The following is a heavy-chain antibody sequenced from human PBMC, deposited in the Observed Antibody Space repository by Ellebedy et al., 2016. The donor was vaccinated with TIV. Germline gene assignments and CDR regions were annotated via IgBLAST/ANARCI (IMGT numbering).Heavy chain of an antibody. CDR2: ISGSGGST. Sequence: GESLKISCAASGFTFSSYAMTWVRQAPGKGLEWVSAISGSGGSTYYADSVKGRFTISRDNSKNTLYLQMNSLRAEDTAVYYCARDLSIAAAGIRYFDYWGQGTLVTVSS. CDR3: ARDLSIAAAGIRYFDY. CDR1: GFTFSSYA. V-gene: IGHV3-23*01. J-gene: IGHJ4*02. D-gene: IGHD6-13*01.